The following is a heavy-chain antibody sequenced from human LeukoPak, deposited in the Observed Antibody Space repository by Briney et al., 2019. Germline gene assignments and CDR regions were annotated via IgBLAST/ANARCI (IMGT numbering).Heavy chain of an antibody. CDR2: VYYSGST. CDR1: GGSISGYY. D-gene: IGHD4-11*01. J-gene: IGHJ5*02. Sequence: SETLSLTCTVSGGSISGYYWSWVRQPPGKGLEWIGYVYYSGSTTYNPSLKSRVTISLDMSKNQFSLKLRSVTAADTAVYYCARQRDSNWFDPWGQGTLVTVSS. CDR3: ARQRDSNWFDP. V-gene: IGHV4-59*01.